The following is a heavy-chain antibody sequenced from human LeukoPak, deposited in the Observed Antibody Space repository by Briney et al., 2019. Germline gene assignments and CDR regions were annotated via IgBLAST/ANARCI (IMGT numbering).Heavy chain of an antibody. J-gene: IGHJ4*02. CDR3: ARGDYDSSGYSLDY. Sequence: GGVLRLSCAASGFTFSNYEMNWVRQAPGKGLEWGAYIGPSGSNIYYGDSVRGRFTMSRDNAKNSLYLEMNSLRAEDMAVYYCARGDYDSSGYSLDYWGQGTLVTVSS. V-gene: IGHV3-48*03. CDR1: GFTFSNYE. D-gene: IGHD3-22*01. CDR2: IGPSGSNI.